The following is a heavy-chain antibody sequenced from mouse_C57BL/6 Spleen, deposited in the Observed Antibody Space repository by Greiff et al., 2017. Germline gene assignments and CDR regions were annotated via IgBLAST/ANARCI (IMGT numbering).Heavy chain of an antibody. CDR3: ARIADYDGYLRGFAY. CDR1: GFSLSTFGMG. D-gene: IGHD2-3*01. Sequence: QVTLKESGPGILQPSPSLSLTCSFSGFSLSTFGMGVGWLRPPSGQGLVWLAHIWWGDDKYYNPALKSRLTISNDTSKNQVFLKIANVNTADTATYYCARIADYDGYLRGFAYWGQGTLVTVSA. CDR2: IWWGDDK. V-gene: IGHV8-8*01. J-gene: IGHJ3*01.